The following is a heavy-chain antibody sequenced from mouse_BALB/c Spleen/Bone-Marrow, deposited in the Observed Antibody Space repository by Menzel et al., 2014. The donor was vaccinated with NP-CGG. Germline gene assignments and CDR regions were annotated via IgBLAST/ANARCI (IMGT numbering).Heavy chain of an antibody. J-gene: IGHJ2*01. CDR2: ITPYNDDT. CDR1: GYTFTSYL. CDR3: ARWCGTPYFDY. V-gene: IGHV1-14*01. Sequence: SGPELVKPGASVKMSCKASGYTFTSYLIHWVKQKPGQGLEWIGYITPYNDDTKYNEKFKGKATLTSDKSSSTAYMELSSLTSEDSAVYYCARWCGTPYFDYWGQGTTLTVSS. D-gene: IGHD4-1*01.